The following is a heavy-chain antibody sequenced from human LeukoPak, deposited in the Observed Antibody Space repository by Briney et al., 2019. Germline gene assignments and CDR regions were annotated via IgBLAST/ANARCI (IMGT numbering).Heavy chain of an antibody. CDR2: ISYDGSNK. J-gene: IGHJ3*02. CDR1: GSTFSSYA. Sequence: GGSLRLSCAASGSTFSSYAMHWVRQAPGKGLEWVAVISYDGSNKYYADSVKGRFTISRDNSKNTLYLQMNSLRAEDTAVYYCARDDLRAFDIWGQGTMVTVSS. V-gene: IGHV3-30*04. CDR3: ARDDLRAFDI.